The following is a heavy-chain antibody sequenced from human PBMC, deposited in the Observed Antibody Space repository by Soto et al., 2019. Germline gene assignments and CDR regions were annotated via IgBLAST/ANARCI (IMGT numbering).Heavy chain of an antibody. V-gene: IGHV3-33*01. CDR2: IWYDGSNK. J-gene: IGHJ4*02. CDR1: GFTFSSYG. D-gene: IGHD3-16*02. CDR3: ARDLGELSSSYYFDS. Sequence: ESVGGVVQPGRSLRLSCAASGFTFSSYGMHWVRQAPGKGLEWVAVIWYDGSNKYYADSVKGRFTISRDNSKNTLYLQMNSLRAEDTAVYYCARDLGELSSSYYFDSWGQGTLVTVSS.